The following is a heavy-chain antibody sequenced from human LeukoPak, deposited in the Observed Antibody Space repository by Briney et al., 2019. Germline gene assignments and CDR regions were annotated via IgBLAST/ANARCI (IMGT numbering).Heavy chain of an antibody. CDR3: ASSPTLYRSGSYGRGAFDI. D-gene: IGHD3-10*01. Sequence: GGSLRLSCAASGLTLSDHYMDWVRQAPGKGLEWVARSRNKRNSYTTEYAASVKGRFTISRDDSKNSLSLQMNSLKTEDTAVYYCASSPTLYRSGSYGRGAFDIWGQGTMVTVSS. CDR1: GLTLSDHY. J-gene: IGHJ3*02. CDR2: SRNKRNSYTT. V-gene: IGHV3-72*01.